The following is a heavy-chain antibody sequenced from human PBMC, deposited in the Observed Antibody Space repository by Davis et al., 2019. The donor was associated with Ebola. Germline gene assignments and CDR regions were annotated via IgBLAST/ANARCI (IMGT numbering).Heavy chain of an antibody. Sequence: GESLKISCAASGFTFNSFAMSWVRQAPGKGPEWVSAISGGGDSTSYADSVKGRFTVSRDNSKNTLYLQMNSLRADDTAIYYCARDLYYGGPQAFDIWGPGTTVTVSS. CDR3: ARDLYYGGPQAFDI. CDR1: GFTFNSFA. D-gene: IGHD4-23*01. J-gene: IGHJ3*02. V-gene: IGHV3-23*01. CDR2: ISGGGDST.